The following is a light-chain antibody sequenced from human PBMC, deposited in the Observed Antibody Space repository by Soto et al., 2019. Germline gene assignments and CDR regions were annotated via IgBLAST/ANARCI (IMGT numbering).Light chain of an antibody. CDR1: QSISSW. V-gene: IGKV1-5*03. Sequence: DIQMTESPSTLSASVVDRVIITFRASQSISSWLAWYQQKPGKAPKLLIYKASSLESGVPSRFSGSGSGTEFTLTISSLQPEDFATYYCQQSYSTPITFGQGTRLEIK. J-gene: IGKJ5*01. CDR2: KAS. CDR3: QQSYSTPIT.